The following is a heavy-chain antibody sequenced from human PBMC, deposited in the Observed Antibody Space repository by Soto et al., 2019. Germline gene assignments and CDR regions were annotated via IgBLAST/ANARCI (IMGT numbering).Heavy chain of an antibody. CDR2: ISYDGSNK. J-gene: IGHJ6*02. CDR1: GFTFSSYA. Sequence: QVQLVESGGGVVQPGRSLRLSCAASGFTFSSYAMHWDRQAPGKGLEWVAVISYDGSNKYYADSVKGRFTISRDNSKNTLYLQMNSLRAEDTAVYYCAKAYSSSWFRGYYYYYGMDVWGQGTTVTVSS. V-gene: IGHV3-30-3*01. CDR3: AKAYSSSWFRGYYYYYGMDV. D-gene: IGHD6-13*01.